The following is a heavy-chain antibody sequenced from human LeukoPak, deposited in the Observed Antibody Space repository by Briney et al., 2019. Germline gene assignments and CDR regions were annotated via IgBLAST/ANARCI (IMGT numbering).Heavy chain of an antibody. J-gene: IGHJ4*02. CDR2: INHSGST. CDR1: GGSFSGYY. V-gene: IGHV4-34*01. Sequence: SETLSLTCAVYGGSFSGYYWSWIRQPPGKGLEWIGEINHSGSTNYNPSLKIRGTISVDTSKNQFSLNLTSVTAEDPAVYYCARGFPNPPVYWGQGTLVTVSS. CDR3: ARGFPNPPVY.